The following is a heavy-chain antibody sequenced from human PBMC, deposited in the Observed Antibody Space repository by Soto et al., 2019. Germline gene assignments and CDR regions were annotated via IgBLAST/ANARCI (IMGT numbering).Heavy chain of an antibody. V-gene: IGHV1-3*01. CDR1: GYTFTSYA. J-gene: IGHJ3*02. CDR3: ARVADIVVVPAEDI. Sequence: ASVKVSCKASGYTFTSYAMHWVRQAPGQRLEWMGWINAGNGNTKYSQKFQGRVTITADKSTSTAYMELSSLRSEDTAVYYCARVADIVVVPAEDIWGQGTMVTVSS. CDR2: INAGNGNT. D-gene: IGHD2-2*01.